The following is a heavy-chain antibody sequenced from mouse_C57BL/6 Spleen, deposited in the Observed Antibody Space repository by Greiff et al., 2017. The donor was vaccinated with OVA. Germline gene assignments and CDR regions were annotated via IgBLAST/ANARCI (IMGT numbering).Heavy chain of an antibody. V-gene: IGHV1-69*01. CDR3: ARWGTGTRGYYFDD. D-gene: IGHD4-1*01. CDR2: IDPSDSYT. CDR1: GYTFTSYW. Sequence: QVQLQQPGAELVMPGASVKLSCKASGYTFTSYWMHWVKQRPGQGLEWIGEIDPSDSYTNYNQKFKGKSTLTVDKSSSTAYMQLSSLTSEDSAVYYCARWGTGTRGYYFDDWGQGTTLTVAS. J-gene: IGHJ2*01.